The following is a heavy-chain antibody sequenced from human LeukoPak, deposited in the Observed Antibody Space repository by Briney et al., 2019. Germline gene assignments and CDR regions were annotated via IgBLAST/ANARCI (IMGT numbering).Heavy chain of an antibody. CDR3: AKDQHLYYDFWSGYYMGYNWFDP. V-gene: IGHV3-21*04. Sequence: GGSLRLSCAASGFTFSSYSMNWVRQAPGKGLEWVSSISSSSSYIYYGDSVKGRFTISRDNAKNSLYLQMNSLRAEDTAVYYCAKDQHLYYDFWSGYYMGYNWFDPWGQGTLVTVSS. J-gene: IGHJ5*02. CDR2: ISSSSSYI. CDR1: GFTFSSYS. D-gene: IGHD3-3*01.